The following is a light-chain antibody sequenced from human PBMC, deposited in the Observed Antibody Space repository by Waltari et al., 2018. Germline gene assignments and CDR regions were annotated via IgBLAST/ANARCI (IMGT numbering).Light chain of an antibody. J-gene: IGLJ1*01. CDR2: EAT. CDR3: SSYTSISTFV. Sequence: QSALTQPASVSGSPGQSVTISCTGTSSDVGRYIYVSWYQQQPDKAPRRIIYEATKWPSGFSNRFSGSMSGNTASLTISGLQAEDEADYYCSSYTSISTFVFGSGTKVTVL. V-gene: IGLV2-14*01. CDR1: SSDVGRYIY.